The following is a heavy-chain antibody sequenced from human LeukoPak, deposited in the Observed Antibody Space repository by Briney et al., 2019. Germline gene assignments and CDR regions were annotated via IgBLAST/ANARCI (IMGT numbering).Heavy chain of an antibody. CDR2: IKVDGTEK. CDR1: GFSFTAYW. J-gene: IGHJ4*02. CDR3: ARDWNGSGTAFDH. D-gene: IGHD1-1*01. Sequence: GGSLRLSCAASGFSFTAYWMSWVRQAPGKGLEWVANIKVDGTEKYYVDSVKGRFTISRDNAKNSLSLQMSGLRAEDTAVYYCARDWNGSGTAFDHWGQGTLVTVSS. V-gene: IGHV3-7*05.